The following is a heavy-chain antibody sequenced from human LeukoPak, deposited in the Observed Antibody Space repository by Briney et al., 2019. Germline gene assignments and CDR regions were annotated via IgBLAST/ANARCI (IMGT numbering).Heavy chain of an antibody. J-gene: IGHJ4*02. Sequence: GRSLRLSCAASGFTFSSYAMHWVRQAPGKGLEWVAVISYDGSKKYYADSVKGRFTISRDNSKNTLYLQMNSLRAEDTAVYYCATEEADTAMLFDYWGQGTLVTVSS. CDR2: ISYDGSKK. CDR3: ATEEADTAMLFDY. CDR1: GFTFSSYA. V-gene: IGHV3-30*04. D-gene: IGHD5-18*01.